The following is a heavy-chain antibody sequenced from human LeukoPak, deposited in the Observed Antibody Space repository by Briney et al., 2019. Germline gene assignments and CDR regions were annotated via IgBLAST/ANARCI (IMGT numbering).Heavy chain of an antibody. CDR3: ARAPSEIGGYYPEYFRH. V-gene: IGHV3-74*01. J-gene: IGHJ1*01. Sequence: SGGSLRLSCVASGFTFSSYWMHWVRQAPGKGLVWVSRIKSDGSTNYADSVKGRFTISRDNAKNTVSPQMNSLRAEDTGVYFCARAPSEIGGYYPEYFRHWGQGTLVTVSS. CDR1: GFTFSSYW. D-gene: IGHD3-22*01. CDR2: IKSDGST.